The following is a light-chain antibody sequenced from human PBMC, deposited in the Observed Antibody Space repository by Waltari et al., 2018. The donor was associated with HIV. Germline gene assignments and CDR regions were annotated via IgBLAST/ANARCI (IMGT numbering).Light chain of an antibody. V-gene: IGKV3-15*01. CDR2: GAS. CDR1: QSVSSN. J-gene: IGKJ4*01. Sequence: EIMMPQSPATLSVSPGKRDTLPCRASQSVSSNLAWYQQKPGQSPRLLIYGASTRATGIPARFSGSGSGTEFTLTINSLQSEDFAVYYCQQYDNWPPLTFGGGTKVEIK. CDR3: QQYDNWPPLT.